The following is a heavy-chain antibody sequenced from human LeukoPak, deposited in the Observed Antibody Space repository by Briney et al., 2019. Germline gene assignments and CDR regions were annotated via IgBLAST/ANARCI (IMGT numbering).Heavy chain of an antibody. CDR1: GGPISSHY. J-gene: IGHJ4*02. CDR2: IYYCGST. V-gene: IGHV4-59*11. Sequence: SETLSLTCTLSGGPISSHYWSWIRQPPGKGLEWIGYIYYCGSTNYNPSLKSRVTIAVDTSKNQFSLKLSSVTAADTAVYYCAREGKDYDFWSGPIDYWGQGTVVTVSS. CDR3: AREGKDYDFWSGPIDY. D-gene: IGHD3-3*01.